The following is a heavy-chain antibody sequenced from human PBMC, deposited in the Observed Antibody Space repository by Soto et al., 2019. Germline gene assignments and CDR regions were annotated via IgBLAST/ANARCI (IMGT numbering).Heavy chain of an antibody. CDR2: ILPIFGTA. CDR1: GGTLRTDA. J-gene: IGHJ3*02. CDR3: ARGHDYGGNSDAFDI. Sequence: QVQLVQSGAEVKKPGSSVKVSCKASGGTLRTDAFNWVRHAPGQGPQWMGGILPIFGTADYAQKFQGRVTITADVSTTTAYMELSSLRSEDTAVYYCARGHDYGGNSDAFDIWGQGTMVTVSS. D-gene: IGHD2-21*02. V-gene: IGHV1-69*12.